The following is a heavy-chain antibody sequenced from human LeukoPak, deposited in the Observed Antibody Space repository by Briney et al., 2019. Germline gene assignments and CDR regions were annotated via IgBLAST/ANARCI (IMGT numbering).Heavy chain of an antibody. CDR1: GFTSSSYA. CDR2: VWYDGSNN. D-gene: IGHD1-26*01. J-gene: IGHJ4*02. CDR3: ERRYRVVWSGIDY. Sequence: GGSLRLSCAASGFTSSSYAMHGVRQAPGKGLERVAVVWYDGSNNYYVASVKGSFTISRAISRSTVYLEMNGLRAEDRAVYYCERRYRVVWSGIDYWGQGALVTVSS. V-gene: IGHV3-33*01.